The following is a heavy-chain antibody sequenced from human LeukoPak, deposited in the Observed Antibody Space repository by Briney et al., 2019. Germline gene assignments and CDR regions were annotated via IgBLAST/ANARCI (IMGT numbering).Heavy chain of an antibody. CDR3: ASHWRHDKGYCSGGSCYDFSYYYMDV. Sequence: GESLKISCKGSGYSFTSYWIRWVRQMPAKDLEWVGIIWPGDSDTRYSPSFQDQVTISADKSINPDYLQWSFLKASDTAMIYCASHWRHDKGYCSGGSCYDFSYYYMDVWGKGTTVSVSS. CDR1: GYSFTSYW. J-gene: IGHJ6*03. V-gene: IGHV5-51*01. CDR2: IWPGDSDT. D-gene: IGHD2-15*01.